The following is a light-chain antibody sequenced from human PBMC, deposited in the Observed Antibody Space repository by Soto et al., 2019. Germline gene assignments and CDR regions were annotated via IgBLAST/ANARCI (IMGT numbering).Light chain of an antibody. V-gene: IGLV1-40*01. CDR3: ASWDDTLSGWV. CDR1: SSNIGADHD. CDR2: ADI. Sequence: QLVLTQPPSVSGAPGQRVTIFCTGSSSNIGADHDVHWYQQLPGTAPKLLIFADISRPSGVSDRFSGSKSGASASLVITGLQAEDEADYFCASWDDTLSGWVFGGGTKVTVL. J-gene: IGLJ3*02.